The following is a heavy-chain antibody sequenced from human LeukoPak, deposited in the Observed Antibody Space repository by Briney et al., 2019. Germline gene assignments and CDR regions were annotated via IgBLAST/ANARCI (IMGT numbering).Heavy chain of an antibody. CDR2: IYYSGST. D-gene: IGHD5-24*01. J-gene: IGHJ3*02. V-gene: IGHV4-59*08. Sequence: PSETLSLTCTVSGDSISSYYWSWIRQTPGKGLEWIGYIYYSGSTNYNPSLRSRVTISVDTSKNQFSLKLSSVTAADTAVYYCARRIWLQLMDALDIWDQGTMLTVSS. CDR3: ARRIWLQLMDALDI. CDR1: GDSISSYY.